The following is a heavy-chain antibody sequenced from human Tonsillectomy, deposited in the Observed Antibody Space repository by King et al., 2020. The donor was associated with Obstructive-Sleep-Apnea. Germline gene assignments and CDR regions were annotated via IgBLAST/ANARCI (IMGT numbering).Heavy chain of an antibody. J-gene: IGHJ4*02. CDR1: GFTFSSYG. V-gene: IGHV3-33*01. D-gene: IGHD3-22*01. Sequence: VQLVESGGGVVQPGRSLRLSCAASGFTFSSYGMHWVRQAPGKGLEWVAVIWCDGSNKYYADSVKGRFTISRDNSKNTLYLQMNSLRAEDTAVYYCARSSYDSSGYSLDYWGQGTLVTVSS. CDR3: ARSSYDSSGYSLDY. CDR2: IWCDGSNK.